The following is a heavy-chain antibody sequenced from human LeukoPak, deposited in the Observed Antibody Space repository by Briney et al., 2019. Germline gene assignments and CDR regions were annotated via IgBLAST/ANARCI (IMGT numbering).Heavy chain of an antibody. CDR3: ARDPTMVTKGLDV. Sequence: SETLSLTCTVSGGSISNYYWSWIRQPAGKGLEWIGRKYARGSSNYNPSLKSRVTISVDTSKKQFSLKLSSVTAADTAVYYCARDPTMVTKGLDVWGQGTMVTVSS. CDR2: KYARGSS. V-gene: IGHV4-4*07. J-gene: IGHJ3*01. D-gene: IGHD4-17*01. CDR1: GGSISNYY.